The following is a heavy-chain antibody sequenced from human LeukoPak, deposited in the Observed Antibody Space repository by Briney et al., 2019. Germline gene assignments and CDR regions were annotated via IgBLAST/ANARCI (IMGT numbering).Heavy chain of an antibody. CDR1: GFTFSSYA. J-gene: IGHJ4*02. D-gene: IGHD3-10*01. V-gene: IGHV3-30-3*01. CDR3: ARDRARYGSGTLFDY. CDR2: ISYDGSNK. Sequence: PGRSLRLSCAASGFTFSSYAMHWVRQAPGKGLEWVAVISYDGSNKYYADSVKGRFTISRDNSKNTLYLQMNSLRAEDTAVYYCARDRARYGSGTLFDYWGQGTLVTVSS.